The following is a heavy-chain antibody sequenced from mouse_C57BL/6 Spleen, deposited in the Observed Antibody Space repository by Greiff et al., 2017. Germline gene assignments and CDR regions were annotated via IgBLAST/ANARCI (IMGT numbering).Heavy chain of an antibody. Sequence: EVQVVESGGDLVKPGGSLKLSCAASGFTFSSYGMSWVRQTPDKRLEWVATISSGGSYTYYPDSVKGRFTISRDNAKNTLYLQMSSLKSEDTAMYYCARHEDDYGFDYWGQGTTLTVSS. V-gene: IGHV5-6*01. J-gene: IGHJ2*01. D-gene: IGHD2-4*01. CDR2: ISSGGSYT. CDR1: GFTFSSYG. CDR3: ARHEDDYGFDY.